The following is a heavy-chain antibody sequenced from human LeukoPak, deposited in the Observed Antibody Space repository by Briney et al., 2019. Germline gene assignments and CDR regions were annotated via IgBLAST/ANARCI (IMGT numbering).Heavy chain of an antibody. D-gene: IGHD2-15*01. Sequence: GGSLRLSCEASAFTFSSYWMSWVRQAPGKGLEWVANTKPDGSAEYYADSVRGRFTASRDNANNLLYLQMNRLRAEDTAVYYCARDGGLHTNFDYWGQGTLLTVSS. CDR3: ARDGGLHTNFDY. J-gene: IGHJ4*02. V-gene: IGHV3-7*01. CDR1: AFTFSSYW. CDR2: TKPDGSAE.